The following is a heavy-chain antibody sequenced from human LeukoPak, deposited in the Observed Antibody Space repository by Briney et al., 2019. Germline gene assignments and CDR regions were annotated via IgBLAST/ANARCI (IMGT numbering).Heavy chain of an antibody. J-gene: IGHJ6*03. CDR1: GFTFSSYS. V-gene: IGHV3-21*01. Sequence: PGGSLRLSCAASGFTFSSYSMNWVRQAPGKGLEWVSSISSSSSYTYYADSVKGRFTISRDNAKNSLYLQMNSLRAEDTAVYHCASEVFDILTGYYMDVWGKGTTVTVSS. D-gene: IGHD3-9*01. CDR3: ASEVFDILTGYYMDV. CDR2: ISSSSSYT.